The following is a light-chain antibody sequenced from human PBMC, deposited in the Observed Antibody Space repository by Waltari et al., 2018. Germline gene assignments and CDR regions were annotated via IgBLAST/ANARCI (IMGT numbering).Light chain of an antibody. CDR3: ATWDDSLNAWI. V-gene: IGLV1-44*01. Sequence: QSLLTQPPSISGAPGQRVTISCSGGSSNIGSNSVHWYPQVPGTTPKLLMYRSDQRPSGVSDRFSGSKSGTSASLAITGLLSADEADYICATWDDSLNAWIFGGGTRLTVL. CDR1: SSNIGSNS. CDR2: RSD. J-gene: IGLJ2*01.